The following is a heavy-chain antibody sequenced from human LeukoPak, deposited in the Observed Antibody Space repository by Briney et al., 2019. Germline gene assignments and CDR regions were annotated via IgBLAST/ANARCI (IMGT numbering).Heavy chain of an antibody. D-gene: IGHD2-2*01. J-gene: IGHJ4*02. V-gene: IGHV1-2*02. CDR2: ISPNSGGT. Sequence: GASVKVSCKASGYSFTGNYIHWVRQAPGQGLEWMGWISPNSGGTDYAQKFQGRVTMTRDTSNSTAYMELRGLRPDDTGVYYCARADLAYCSITTCSSFDYWGQGTLVTVSS. CDR3: ARADLAYCSITTCSSFDY. CDR1: GYSFTGNY.